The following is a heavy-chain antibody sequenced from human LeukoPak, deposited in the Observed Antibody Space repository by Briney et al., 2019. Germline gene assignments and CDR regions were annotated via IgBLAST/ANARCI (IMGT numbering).Heavy chain of an antibody. J-gene: IGHJ6*03. V-gene: IGHV3-7*01. Sequence: GGSLRLSCVASGFTFSSYWMSWVRQAPGKGLEWVANINQYGSEKYYVDSVKGRFTISRDNAKDSLYLQMNSLRAEDTAIYYCARDLRTYYYGSGIYYYDYYMDVWGKGTTVTISS. D-gene: IGHD3-10*01. CDR2: INQYGSEK. CDR3: ARDLRTYYYGSGIYYYDYYMDV. CDR1: GFTFSSYW.